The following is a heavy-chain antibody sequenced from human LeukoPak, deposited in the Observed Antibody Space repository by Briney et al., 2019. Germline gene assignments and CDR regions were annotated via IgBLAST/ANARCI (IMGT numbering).Heavy chain of an antibody. V-gene: IGHV4-59*08. CDR3: ARHGGGGESYPRVFDY. D-gene: IGHD1-26*01. Sequence: SETLSLTCTVPGGSISPYYWSWIRQPPGKGLEWIGYIYYSGSTNYNPSLNSRVTISVDTSKNQFSLKLSSMTAADTAVYYCARHGGGGESYPRVFDYWGRGNLVTVSS. CDR1: GGSISPYY. J-gene: IGHJ4*02. CDR2: IYYSGST.